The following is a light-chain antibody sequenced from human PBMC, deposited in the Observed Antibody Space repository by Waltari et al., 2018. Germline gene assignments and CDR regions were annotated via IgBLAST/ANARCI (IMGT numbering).Light chain of an antibody. Sequence: QSVLPPPPSASGTPGQRGTIPCSGLCSNIGTNSPYWYQQLPGMAPILLPYRDNQRPPGVPDRFSGSQSGTSASLAISGLRSEDEADYYCAAWDDRLRGPLFGGGTKLTVL. CDR1: CSNIGTNS. J-gene: IGLJ2*01. CDR2: RDN. CDR3: AAWDDRLRGPL. V-gene: IGLV1-47*01.